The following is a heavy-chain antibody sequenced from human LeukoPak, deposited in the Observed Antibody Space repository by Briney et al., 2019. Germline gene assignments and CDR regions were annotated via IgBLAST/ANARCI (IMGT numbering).Heavy chain of an antibody. CDR2: IYTSGST. Sequence: SETLSLTCTVSGGSISSSSYYWGWIRQPPGKGLEWIGRIYTSGSTNYNPSLKSRVTMSVDTSKNQFSLKLSSVTAADTAVYYCARVMRGGWYYFDYWGQGTLVTVSS. CDR3: ARVMRGGWYYFDY. D-gene: IGHD6-19*01. V-gene: IGHV4-39*07. CDR1: GGSISSSSYY. J-gene: IGHJ4*02.